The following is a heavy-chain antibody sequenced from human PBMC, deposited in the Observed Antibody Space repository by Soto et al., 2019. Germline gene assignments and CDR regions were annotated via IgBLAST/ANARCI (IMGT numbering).Heavy chain of an antibody. CDR1: GFSLSTSGVG. Sequence: QITLKESGPTLVKPTQTLTLTCTFSGFSLSTSGVGVGWIRQPPGKALEWLALIYWDDDKRYSPSLKSRLTTNKDTSKNQVVLTMTNMDPVDTATYYCAHRVDYSDSSGYYSDDAFDIWVQGTMVTVSS. D-gene: IGHD3-22*01. CDR3: AHRVDYSDSSGYYSDDAFDI. J-gene: IGHJ3*02. CDR2: IYWDDDK. V-gene: IGHV2-5*02.